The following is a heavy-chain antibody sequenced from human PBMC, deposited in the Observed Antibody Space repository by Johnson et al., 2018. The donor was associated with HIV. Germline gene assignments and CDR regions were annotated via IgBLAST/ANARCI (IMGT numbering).Heavy chain of an antibody. J-gene: IGHJ3*02. CDR2: IKEDGSEK. Sequence: VQLVESGGGLVQPGGSLGLSCAASGFTFSSYWMSWVRQAPGKGLEWVANIKEDGSEKYYVDSVEGRFTISRDNAKNSLYLQMNSLRAEDTAVYYCAKCIWASSLIDVLDMWGQGTMVTVSS. D-gene: IGHD2-15*01. CDR1: GFTFSSYW. CDR3: AKCIWASSLIDVLDM. V-gene: IGHV3-7*05.